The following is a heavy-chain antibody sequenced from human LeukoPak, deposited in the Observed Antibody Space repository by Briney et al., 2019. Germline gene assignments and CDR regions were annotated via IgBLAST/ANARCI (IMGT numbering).Heavy chain of an antibody. J-gene: IGHJ6*02. CDR1: GFTFSKYW. Sequence: PGGSLRLSCAASGFTFSKYWITWVRQAPGKGLEWVANIKQGGSERHYVDSVKGRFTISRDDAKNSLYLQMNSLRIEDTAVYYCAREGQQSYGMDVWGQGTTVTVSS. V-gene: IGHV3-7*05. CDR2: IKQGGSER. CDR3: AREGQQSYGMDV. D-gene: IGHD6-13*01.